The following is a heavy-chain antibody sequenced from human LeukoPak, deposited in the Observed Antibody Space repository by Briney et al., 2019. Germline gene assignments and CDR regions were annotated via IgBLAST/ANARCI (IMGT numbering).Heavy chain of an antibody. V-gene: IGHV4-39*01. Sequence: PSETLSLTCTVSGGSISSSSYYWGWIRQPPGMGLEWIGSIYYSGSTYYNPSLKSRVTISVDTSKNQFSLKLSSVTAADTAVYYCASWLYDSSGLSDYWGQGTLVTVSS. CDR3: ASWLYDSSGLSDY. J-gene: IGHJ4*02. CDR2: IYYSGST. CDR1: GGSISSSSYY. D-gene: IGHD3-22*01.